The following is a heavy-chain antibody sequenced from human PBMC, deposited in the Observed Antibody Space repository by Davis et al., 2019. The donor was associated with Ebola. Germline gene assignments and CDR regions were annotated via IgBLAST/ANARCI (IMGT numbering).Heavy chain of an antibody. CDR1: GFTVSSNY. Sequence: GGSLRLSCAASGFTVSSNYMSWVRQAPGEGLEWGSVIYSGGSTYYADSVKGRFTISRDNSKNTLYLQMNSLRAEDTAVYYCGAIRVYYYGMDVWGQGTTVTVSS. J-gene: IGHJ6*02. CDR3: GAIRVYYYGMDV. CDR2: IYSGGST. D-gene: IGHD1-26*01. V-gene: IGHV3-66*01.